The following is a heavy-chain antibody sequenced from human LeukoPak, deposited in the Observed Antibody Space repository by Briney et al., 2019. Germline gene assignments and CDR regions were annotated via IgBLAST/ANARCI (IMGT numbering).Heavy chain of an antibody. CDR2: ISWNSGSI. Sequence: GRSLRLSCAASGFTFDDYAMHCVRQAPGKGLEWFSGISWNSGSIGYADSVKGRFTISRDNAKNSLYLQMNSLRAEDTALYYCAKGVEWELLPSSFDYWGQGTLVTVSS. CDR3: AKGVEWELLPSSFDY. J-gene: IGHJ4*02. CDR1: GFTFDDYA. D-gene: IGHD1-26*01. V-gene: IGHV3-9*01.